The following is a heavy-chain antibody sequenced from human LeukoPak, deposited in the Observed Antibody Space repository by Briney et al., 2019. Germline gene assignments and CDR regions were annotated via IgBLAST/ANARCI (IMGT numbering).Heavy chain of an antibody. J-gene: IGHJ4*02. CDR1: GFKFSSYA. D-gene: IGHD3-3*01. CDR2: ISGSGGST. V-gene: IGHV3-23*01. CDR3: ARDGQDFWSGYNFDY. Sequence: GGSLRLSCAASGFKFSSYAMSWVRQAPGKGLEWVSGISGSGGSTYYADSVKGRFTISRDNAKNSLYLQMNSLRAEDTAVYYCARDGQDFWSGYNFDYWGQGTLVTVSS.